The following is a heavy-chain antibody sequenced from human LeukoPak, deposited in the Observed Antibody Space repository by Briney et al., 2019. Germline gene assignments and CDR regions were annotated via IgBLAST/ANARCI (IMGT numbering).Heavy chain of an antibody. CDR2: ISAYNGNT. Sequence: APVKVSCKASGYTFTSYGISWVRQAPGQGLEWMGRISAYNGNTNYAQKLQGRVTMTTDTSTSTAYMELRSLRSDDTAVYYCARRLDSSGYYPLDYWGQGTLVTVSS. CDR1: GYTFTSYG. CDR3: ARRLDSSGYYPLDY. J-gene: IGHJ4*02. D-gene: IGHD3-22*01. V-gene: IGHV1-18*01.